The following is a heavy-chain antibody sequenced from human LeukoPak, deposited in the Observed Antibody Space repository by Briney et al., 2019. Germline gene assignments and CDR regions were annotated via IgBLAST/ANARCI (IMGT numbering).Heavy chain of an antibody. CDR3: AKGGLTTPLHY. CDR2: ISGDGART. D-gene: IGHD1-14*01. V-gene: IGHV3-23*01. J-gene: IGHJ4*02. CDR1: AFPFSTYV. Sequence: PGGSLRLSCAASAFPFSTYVMSWVRQAPGGGLEWISSISGDGARTYYTNSVKGRLTISRDNPKNTLFLQVNSLRVEDTAVYYCAKGGLTTPLHYWGQGTQVTVSS.